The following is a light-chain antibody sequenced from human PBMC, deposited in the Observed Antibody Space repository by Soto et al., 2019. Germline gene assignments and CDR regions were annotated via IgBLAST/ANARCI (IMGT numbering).Light chain of an antibody. CDR1: QGISSY. CDR3: QQLNSYPA. V-gene: IGKV1-9*01. Sequence: DIQLTQSPSFLSASVGDRVTITCRASQGISSYLAWYQQKPGKAPKLLIYAASTLQSGVPSRFSGSGSGTEFTLTISSLQPADFATYYCQQLNSYPAFGQGTKVDIK. J-gene: IGKJ1*01. CDR2: AAS.